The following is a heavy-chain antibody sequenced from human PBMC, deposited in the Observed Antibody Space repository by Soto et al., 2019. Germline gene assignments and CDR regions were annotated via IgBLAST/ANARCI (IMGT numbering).Heavy chain of an antibody. J-gene: IGHJ3*02. CDR1: GFTFSSYA. D-gene: IGHD4-17*01. V-gene: IGHV3-23*01. Sequence: EVQLLESGGGLVQPGGSLRLSCAASGFTFSSYAMSWVRQAPGKGLEWVSAISGSGGSTYYADSVKGRFTISRDNSKNTLYLKMNSLRAEDTAVYYCAKDARTTLALPVRPRDAFDIWGQGTMVTVS. CDR2: ISGSGGST. CDR3: AKDARTTLALPVRPRDAFDI.